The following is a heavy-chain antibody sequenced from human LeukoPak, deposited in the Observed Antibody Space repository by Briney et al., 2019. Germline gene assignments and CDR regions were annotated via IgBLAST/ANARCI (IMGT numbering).Heavy chain of an antibody. D-gene: IGHD6-6*01. CDR2: ISSSSKI. Sequence: GGSLRLSCAASGFTFSSYAMAWVRQAPGKGLEWLSYISSSSKINYADSVKGRFTISRDNAKNSLYLQMNSLRDEDTAVYYCARSANPGVHDFDPWGQGSLVTVSS. CDR3: ARSANPGVHDFDP. J-gene: IGHJ5*02. V-gene: IGHV3-48*02. CDR1: GFTFSSYA.